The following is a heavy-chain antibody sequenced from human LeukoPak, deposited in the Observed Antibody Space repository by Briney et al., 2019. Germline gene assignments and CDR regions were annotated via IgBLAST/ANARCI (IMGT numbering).Heavy chain of an antibody. V-gene: IGHV4-34*01. CDR3: ARGRAVADLDY. J-gene: IGHJ4*02. CDR2: INHSGST. CDR1: GGSFSGYY. Sequence: SETLSLTCAVYGGSFSGYYWSWIRQPPGKGLEWIGEINHSGSTNYNPSLKSRVTISVDTSKSQFSLKLSSVTAADTAVYYCARGRAVADLDYWGQGTLVTVSS. D-gene: IGHD6-19*01.